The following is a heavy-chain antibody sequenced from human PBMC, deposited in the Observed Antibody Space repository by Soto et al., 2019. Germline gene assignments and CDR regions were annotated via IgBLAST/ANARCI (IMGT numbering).Heavy chain of an antibody. CDR3: ARPVLMDTGMRYYYGMDV. J-gene: IGHJ6*02. Sequence: GLEWMGGIIPMFGTADYAQKFQGRVTITADESTSTAYMELSSLRSEDTAVYYCARPVLMDTGMRYYYGMDVWGQGTTVTVSS. D-gene: IGHD5-18*01. CDR2: IIPMFGTA. V-gene: IGHV1-69*01.